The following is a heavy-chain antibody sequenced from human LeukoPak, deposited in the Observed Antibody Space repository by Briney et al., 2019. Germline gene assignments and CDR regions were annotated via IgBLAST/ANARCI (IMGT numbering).Heavy chain of an antibody. Sequence: ASVRVSCKASGYTFTGYYMHWVRQAPGQGLEWVGWINPNSGGTNYAQKFQGRVTMTRDTSISTAYMELSRLRSDDTAVYYCARLPPAAPIDYWGQGTLVTVSS. J-gene: IGHJ4*02. CDR2: INPNSGGT. D-gene: IGHD6-6*01. CDR3: ARLPPAAPIDY. CDR1: GYTFTGYY. V-gene: IGHV1-2*02.